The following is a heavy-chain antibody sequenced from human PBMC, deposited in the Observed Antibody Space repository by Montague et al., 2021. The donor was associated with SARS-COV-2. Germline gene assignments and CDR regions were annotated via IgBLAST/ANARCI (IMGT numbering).Heavy chain of an antibody. J-gene: IGHJ4*02. CDR1: GFIFSSYE. CDR3: ARAGEDYYYDSSSFLY. D-gene: IGHD3-22*01. CDR2: ISNSGDTK. Sequence: SLRLSCAASGFIFSSYEMNWVRQAPGKGLEWVSYISNSGDTKYHADSVKGRFTISRDNAKNSLYLQMSSLRAEDTAVYYCARAGEDYYYDSSSFLYWGQGILVTVSS. V-gene: IGHV3-48*03.